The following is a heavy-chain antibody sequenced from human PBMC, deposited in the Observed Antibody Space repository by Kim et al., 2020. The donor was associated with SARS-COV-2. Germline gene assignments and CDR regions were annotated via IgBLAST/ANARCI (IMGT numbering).Heavy chain of an antibody. V-gene: IGHV1-18*01. CDR2: NT. J-gene: IGHJ5*02. Sequence: NTNYAQKLQGRVTLTTGTATSKDYMELRSLRSDDTAVYYCAIGVGATPFDPWGQGTLVTVSS. CDR3: AIGVGATPFDP. D-gene: IGHD1-26*01.